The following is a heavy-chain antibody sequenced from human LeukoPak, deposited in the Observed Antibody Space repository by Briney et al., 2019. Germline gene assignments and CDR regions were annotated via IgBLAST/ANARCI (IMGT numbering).Heavy chain of an antibody. D-gene: IGHD3-10*01. CDR3: AKRGVVIRVVLVGFHKEAYYFDS. V-gene: IGHV3-23*01. CDR1: GITLSNYG. Sequence: GGSLRLSCAVSGITLSNYGMSWVRQAPGKGLGWVAGISSSGGSTNYADSVKGPFTLSRDSPKNTLYLQMNSVRAEDTAAYFCAKRGVVIRVVLVGFHKEAYYFDSWGQGALVTVSS. CDR2: ISSSGGST. J-gene: IGHJ4*02.